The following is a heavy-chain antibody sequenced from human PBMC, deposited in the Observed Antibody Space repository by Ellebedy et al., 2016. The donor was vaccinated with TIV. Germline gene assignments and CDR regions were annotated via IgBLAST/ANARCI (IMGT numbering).Heavy chain of an antibody. J-gene: IGHJ4*02. Sequence: GGSLRLXXAASGFTFRSYSIHWVRQAPGKGLEWVAVISYDGSKEFYGDSVKGRFTISRDNSKRTIYLQMNSLRREDTAVYYCANGGDEPDFWGQGTLV. CDR1: GFTFRSYS. CDR3: ANGGDEPDF. CDR2: ISYDGSKE. V-gene: IGHV3-30*18. D-gene: IGHD3-3*01.